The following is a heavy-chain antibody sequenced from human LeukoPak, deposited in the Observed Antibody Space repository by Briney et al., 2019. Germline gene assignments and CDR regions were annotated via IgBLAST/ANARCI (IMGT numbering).Heavy chain of an antibody. V-gene: IGHV4-30-2*01. CDR1: GGSISSGGYS. Sequence: PSETLSLTCAVSGGSISSGGYSWSWIRQPPGKGLEWIGYIYHSGSTYYNPSLKSRVTISVDRSKNQFSLKLSSVTAADTAVYYCARGRGVSFDHWGQGTLVTVSS. CDR3: ARGRGVSFDH. J-gene: IGHJ4*02. D-gene: IGHD6-13*01. CDR2: IYHSGST.